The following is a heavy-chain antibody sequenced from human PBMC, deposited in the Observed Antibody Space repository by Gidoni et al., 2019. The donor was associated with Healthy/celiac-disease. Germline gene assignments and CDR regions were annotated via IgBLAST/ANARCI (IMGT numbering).Heavy chain of an antibody. CDR3: ARISSRFWSGYYRYYFDY. CDR1: YG. J-gene: IGHJ4*02. CDR2: ISAYNGNT. Sequence: YGISWVRQAPGQGLEWMGWISAYNGNTNYAQKLQGRVTMTTDTSTSTAYMELRSLRSDDTAVYYCARISSRFWSGYYRYYFDYWGQGTLVTVSS. V-gene: IGHV1-18*04. D-gene: IGHD3-3*01.